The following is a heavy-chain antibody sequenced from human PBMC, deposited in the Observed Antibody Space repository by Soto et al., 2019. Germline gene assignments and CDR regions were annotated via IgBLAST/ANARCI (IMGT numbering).Heavy chain of an antibody. D-gene: IGHD2-2*01. CDR3: ARDSRRDIVVVPAAFDP. CDR1: GFTFSSYG. J-gene: IGHJ5*02. Sequence: GVSLRLSCAASGFTFSSYGMHWVRQAPGKGLEWVAVIWYDGSNKYYADSVKGRFTISRDNSKNTLYLQMNSLRAEDTAVYYCARDSRRDIVVVPAAFDPWGQGTLVTVSS. CDR2: IWYDGSNK. V-gene: IGHV3-33*01.